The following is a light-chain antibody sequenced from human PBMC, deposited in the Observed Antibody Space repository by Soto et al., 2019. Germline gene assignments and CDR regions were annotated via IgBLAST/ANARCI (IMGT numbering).Light chain of an antibody. J-gene: IGLJ1*01. CDR1: SSDVGTYNL. CDR2: EGS. V-gene: IGLV2-23*01. Sequence: QSVLTQPASVSGSPGQSITISCTGTSSDVGTYNLVSWYQQHPGKAPKVMIYEGSKRPSGVSNRFSGSKSGNTASLTSSGLQAEDEADYYCCYYAGSSAYVFGTGTKLTVL. CDR3: CYYAGSSAYV.